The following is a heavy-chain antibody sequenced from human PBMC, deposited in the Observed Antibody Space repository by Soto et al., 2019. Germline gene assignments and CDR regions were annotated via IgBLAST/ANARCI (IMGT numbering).Heavy chain of an antibody. CDR2: ISWDGGST. CDR3: AKVSGWEVDTAMVTVASGHFDY. CDR1: GFTFDDYT. V-gene: IGHV3-43*01. D-gene: IGHD5-18*01. Sequence: GGSLRLSCAASGFTFDDYTMHWVRQAPGKGLEWVSLISWDGGSTYYADSVKGRFTISRDNSKNSLYLQMNSLRNEDTALYYCAKVSGWEVDTAMVTVASGHFDYWGQGTLVTVSS. J-gene: IGHJ4*02.